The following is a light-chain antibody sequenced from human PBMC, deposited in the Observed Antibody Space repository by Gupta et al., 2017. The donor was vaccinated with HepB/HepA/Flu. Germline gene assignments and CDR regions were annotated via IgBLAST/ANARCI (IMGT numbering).Light chain of an antibody. CDR3: GSSDTSMNIWV. CDR2: YNS. J-gene: IGLJ2*01. Sequence: PVLTQPPSVSAAPGQKVTISCSGSSSNFGNNYLSWSQQRQGKDTKRLMVYNSKRPYGIKDRFLCYTAGNYATPRTDGLPTGDEADDYCGSSDTSMNIWVVGGGTNLTVL. CDR1: SSNFGNNY. V-gene: IGLV1-51*01.